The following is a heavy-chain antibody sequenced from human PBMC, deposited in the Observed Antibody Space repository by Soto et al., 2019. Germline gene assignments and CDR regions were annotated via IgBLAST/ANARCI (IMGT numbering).Heavy chain of an antibody. CDR1: GFTFKNFA. Sequence: EGQLLESGGGLVQPGGSLRLSCVASGFTFKNFAMTWVRQAPGKGMGWVSAFGGSGSRANYADSVKGRFTVSRDDSKSTLYLQMSGLRVDDTALYYCAKDAVAYNGEWDWFDLWGQGTLVTVSS. V-gene: IGHV3-23*01. CDR3: AKDAVAYNGEWDWFDL. CDR2: FGGSGSRA. D-gene: IGHD3-10*01. J-gene: IGHJ5*02.